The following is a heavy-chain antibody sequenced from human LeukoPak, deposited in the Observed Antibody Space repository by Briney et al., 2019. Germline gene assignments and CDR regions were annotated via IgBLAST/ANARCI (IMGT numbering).Heavy chain of an antibody. Sequence: SETLSLTCAVYGGSFSGYYWSWIRQPPGKGLEWIGEINHSGSTNYNPSLKSRVTISVDTSKNQFSLKLSSVAAADTAVYYCARTAHPRMVRGVIDYWGQGTLVTVSS. V-gene: IGHV4-34*01. CDR2: INHSGST. D-gene: IGHD3-10*01. J-gene: IGHJ4*02. CDR1: GGSFSGYY. CDR3: ARTAHPRMVRGVIDY.